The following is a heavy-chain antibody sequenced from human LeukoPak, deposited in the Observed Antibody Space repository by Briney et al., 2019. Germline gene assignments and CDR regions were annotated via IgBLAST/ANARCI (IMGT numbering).Heavy chain of an antibody. Sequence: KASETLSLTCTVSGGSISSYYWSWIRQPPGKGLEWIGYIYYSGSTNYNSSLKSRVTISVDTSKNQFSLKLSSVTAADTAVYYCARADWFGEYYFDYWGQGTLVTVSS. CDR1: GGSISSYY. J-gene: IGHJ4*02. CDR2: IYYSGST. V-gene: IGHV4-59*01. D-gene: IGHD3-10*01. CDR3: ARADWFGEYYFDY.